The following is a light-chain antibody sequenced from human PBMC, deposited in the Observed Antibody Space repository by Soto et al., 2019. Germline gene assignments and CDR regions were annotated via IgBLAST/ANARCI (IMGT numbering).Light chain of an antibody. Sequence: DLQMTQSPSSLSASVGDRVTITCRASQSISSYLNWYQQKPGKAPKLLIYAASSLQSGVPSRFSGSGSGTDFTLTISSLQPEDFATYYCQQSYSTPQLTFGGGTKAEIK. CDR2: AAS. CDR3: QQSYSTPQLT. CDR1: QSISSY. V-gene: IGKV1-39*01. J-gene: IGKJ4*01.